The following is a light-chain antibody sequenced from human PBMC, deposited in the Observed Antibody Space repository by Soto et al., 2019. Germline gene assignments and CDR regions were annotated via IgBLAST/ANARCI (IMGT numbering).Light chain of an antibody. CDR3: QTWATGEKVV. V-gene: IGLV4-69*02. Sequence: QAVLTQSSSASASQGASVKLTCTLSSGHSNYAIAWHQQQPEKGPRYLMKLNSDGSHTKGDGIPDRFSGSSSGAERYLTISSLQSEDEADYYCQTWATGEKVVFGGGTKVTVL. J-gene: IGLJ2*01. CDR1: SGHSNYA. CDR2: LNSDGSH.